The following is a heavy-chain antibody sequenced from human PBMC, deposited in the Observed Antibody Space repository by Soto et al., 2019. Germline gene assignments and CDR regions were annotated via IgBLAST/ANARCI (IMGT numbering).Heavy chain of an antibody. V-gene: IGHV4-31*03. CDR3: ARDPGATAPEYYYYYMDV. CDR1: GGSISSGGYY. Sequence: SETLSLTCTVSGGSISSGGYYWSWIRQHPGKGLEWIGYIYYSGSTYYNPSLKSRVTISVDTSKNQFSLKLSSVTAADTAVYYCARDPGATAPEYYYYYMDVWGKGTTVTAP. J-gene: IGHJ6*03. CDR2: IYYSGST. D-gene: IGHD5-12*01.